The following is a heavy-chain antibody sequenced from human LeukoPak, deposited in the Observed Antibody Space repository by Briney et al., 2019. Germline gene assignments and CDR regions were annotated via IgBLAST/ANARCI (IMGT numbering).Heavy chain of an antibody. Sequence: GSLRLSCAASGFTVSSNYMSWVRQAPGKGLEWVSVIYSGGSTYYADSVKGRFTISRDNSKNTLYLQMNSLRAEDTAVYYCARGPGHEQWLRWPKYFQHWGQGTLVTVSS. J-gene: IGHJ1*01. CDR1: GFTVSSNY. V-gene: IGHV3-53*01. CDR3: ARGPGHEQWLRWPKYFQH. CDR2: IYSGGST. D-gene: IGHD3-22*01.